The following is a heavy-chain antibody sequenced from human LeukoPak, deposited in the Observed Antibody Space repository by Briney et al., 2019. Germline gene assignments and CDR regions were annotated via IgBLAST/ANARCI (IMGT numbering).Heavy chain of an antibody. CDR3: ARGGDMVRGVIPLVY. Sequence: PSETLSLTCAVYGGSFSGYYWSWIRQPPGKGLEWIGEINHSGSTNYNPSLKSRVTISVDTSKNQFSLKLSSVTAADTAVYYCARGGDMVRGVIPLVYWGQGTLVTVSS. J-gene: IGHJ4*02. CDR2: INHSGST. CDR1: GGSFSGYY. D-gene: IGHD3-10*01. V-gene: IGHV4-34*01.